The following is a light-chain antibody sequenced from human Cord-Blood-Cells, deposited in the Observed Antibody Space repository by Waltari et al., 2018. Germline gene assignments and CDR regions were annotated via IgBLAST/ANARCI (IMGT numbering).Light chain of an antibody. CDR3: QVWDSSSDHPGVV. J-gene: IGLJ2*01. Sequence: SYVLTQPPSVSVAPGQTAMITCGGNNIGSKSVHWSQHQPGQAPVLVVYDDNDRPSGIPERFSGSNSGNTATLTISRVEAGDEADYSCQVWDSSSDHPGVVFGGGTKLTVL. CDR1: NIGSKS. V-gene: IGLV3-21*02. CDR2: DDN.